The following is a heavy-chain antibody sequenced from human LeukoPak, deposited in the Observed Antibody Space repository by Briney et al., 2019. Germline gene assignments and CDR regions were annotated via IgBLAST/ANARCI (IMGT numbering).Heavy chain of an antibody. J-gene: IGHJ5*02. CDR1: GFTFSSYE. Sequence: GGSLRLSCAASGFTFSSYEMNWVRQAPGKGLEWASYISSSGSTIYYADSVKGRFTISRDNAKNSLYLQMNSLRAEDTAVYYCASAFTPYYYDSSGYFPNWFDPWGQGTLVTVSS. CDR2: ISSSGSTI. V-gene: IGHV3-48*03. CDR3: ASAFTPYYYDSSGYFPNWFDP. D-gene: IGHD3-22*01.